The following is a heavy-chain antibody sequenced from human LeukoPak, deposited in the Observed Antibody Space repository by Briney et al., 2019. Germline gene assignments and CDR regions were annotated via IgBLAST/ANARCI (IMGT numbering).Heavy chain of an antibody. Sequence: GGSLRLSCAASGFTFSSYWMSWVRQAPGKGLEWVANIKQDGREKYYVDSVKGRFTISRDNAKNSLYLQMNSLRAEDTAVYYCARVGLSWFGDPLDYWGQGTLVTVSS. V-gene: IGHV3-7*03. CDR1: GFTFSSYW. CDR3: ARVGLSWFGDPLDY. CDR2: IKQDGREK. D-gene: IGHD3-10*01. J-gene: IGHJ4*02.